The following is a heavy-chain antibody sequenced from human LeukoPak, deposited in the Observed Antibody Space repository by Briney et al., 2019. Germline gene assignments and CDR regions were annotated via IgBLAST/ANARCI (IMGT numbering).Heavy chain of an antibody. CDR3: ARGRKGLYYYDSSGYYSHYFDY. Sequence: SETLSLTCAVYGGSFSGYYWSWIRQPPGKGLEWIGEINHSGSTNYNPSLKSRVTISVDTSKNQFSLKLSSVTAADTAVYYCARGRKGLYYYDSSGYYSHYFDYWGQGTLVTVSS. CDR2: INHSGST. J-gene: IGHJ4*02. CDR1: GGSFSGYY. V-gene: IGHV4-34*01. D-gene: IGHD3-22*01.